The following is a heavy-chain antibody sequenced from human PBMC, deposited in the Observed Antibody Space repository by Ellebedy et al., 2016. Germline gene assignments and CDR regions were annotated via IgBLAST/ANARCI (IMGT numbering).Heavy chain of an antibody. Sequence: GESLKISCKGSGYSFTRYWIAWVRQMPGKGLEWMGIIFPGDSDTRYSPSFRGQVTISADKSTSTAYLQWSSLKASDTAMYYCATSLAVAGTPYFYYGMDVWGQGTTVTVSS. D-gene: IGHD6-19*01. CDR3: ATSLAVAGTPYFYYGMDV. V-gene: IGHV5-51*01. J-gene: IGHJ6*02. CDR2: IFPGDSDT. CDR1: GYSFTRYW.